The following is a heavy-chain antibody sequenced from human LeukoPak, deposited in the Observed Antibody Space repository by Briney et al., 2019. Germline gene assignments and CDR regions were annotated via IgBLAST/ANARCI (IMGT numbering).Heavy chain of an antibody. D-gene: IGHD1-26*01. CDR3: AGRIVGAMGAFDI. Sequence: SVKVSCKASGGTFSSYAISWVRQAPGQGLEWMGGIIPIFGTANYAQKFQGRVTITADESTSTAYVELSSLRSEDTAVYYCAGRIVGAMGAFDIWGQGTMVTVSS. J-gene: IGHJ3*02. CDR1: GGTFSSYA. CDR2: IIPIFGTA. V-gene: IGHV1-69*13.